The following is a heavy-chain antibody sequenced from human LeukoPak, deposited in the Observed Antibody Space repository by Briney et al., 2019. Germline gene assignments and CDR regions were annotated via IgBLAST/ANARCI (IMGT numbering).Heavy chain of an antibody. V-gene: IGHV1-2*02. J-gene: IGHJ6*03. D-gene: IGHD5-18*01. CDR1: GYTFTGYY. CDR2: INPNSGGT. CDR3: ARGDTAMVGYYYYYYYMDV. Sequence: GASVKVSCKASGYTFTGYYMHWVRQAPGQGLEWMGWINPNSGGTNYAQKFQGRVTMTRDTSISTAYMELSRLRSDDTAVYYCARGDTAMVGYYYYYYYMDVWGKGTTVTVSS.